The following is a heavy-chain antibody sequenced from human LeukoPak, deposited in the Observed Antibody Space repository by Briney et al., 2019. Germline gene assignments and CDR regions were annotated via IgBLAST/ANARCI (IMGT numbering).Heavy chain of an antibody. V-gene: IGHV3-15*01. CDR2: IKSKTDGGTT. J-gene: IGHJ4*02. Sequence: GGSLRLSCAASGVTFSNAWMHWVRQGPGKGPEWVGRIKSKTDGGTTDYAAPVKGRFTISRDDSKNTLYLQMNSLKTEDTAVYYCTTDVAAGITMIVVVRNYWGQGTLVTVSS. D-gene: IGHD3-22*01. CDR3: TTDVAAGITMIVVVRNY. CDR1: GVTFSNAW.